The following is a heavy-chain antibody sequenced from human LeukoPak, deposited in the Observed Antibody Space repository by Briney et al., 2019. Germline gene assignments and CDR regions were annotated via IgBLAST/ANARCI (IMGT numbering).Heavy chain of an antibody. J-gene: IGHJ4*02. CDR3: ASNVWVCSGGSCYPPRDY. CDR1: GFTFSSYS. D-gene: IGHD2-15*01. V-gene: IGHV3-21*01. Sequence: GGSLRLSCAASGFTFSSYSMNWVRQAPGKGLEWVSSISSGSSYIYYADSVKGRFTISRDNAKNSLYLEMTGLRAGDSTVYYCASNVWVCSGGSCYPPRDYWGQGTLVTVSS. CDR2: ISSGSSYI.